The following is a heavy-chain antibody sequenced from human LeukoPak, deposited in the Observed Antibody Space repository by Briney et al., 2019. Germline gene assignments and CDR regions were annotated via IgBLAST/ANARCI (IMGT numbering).Heavy chain of an antibody. CDR3: AKDRAYFSDVNTVTYFDY. J-gene: IGHJ4*02. D-gene: IGHD4-17*01. Sequence: SGGSLRLSCAASGFTFSSYGMSWVRQAPGKGLEWVSAISGSGGSTYYADSVKGRFTISRDNSKNTLYLQMNSLRAEDTAVYYCAKDRAYFSDVNTVTYFDYWGQGTLVTVSS. V-gene: IGHV3-23*01. CDR2: ISGSGGST. CDR1: GFTFSSYG.